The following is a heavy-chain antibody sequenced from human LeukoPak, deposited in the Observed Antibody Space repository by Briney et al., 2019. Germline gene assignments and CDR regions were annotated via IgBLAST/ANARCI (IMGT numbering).Heavy chain of an antibody. D-gene: IGHD3-3*01. CDR3: ARDTIFGVVTILHDAFDI. J-gene: IGHJ3*02. V-gene: IGHV1-69*13. CDR1: GGTFSSYA. Sequence: ASVKVSCKASGGTFSSYAISWVRQAPGQGLEWMGGIIPIFGTANYAQKFQGRVTITADESTSTAYMELSSLRSEDTAVYYCARDTIFGVVTILHDAFDIWGQGTMVTVSS. CDR2: IIPIFGTA.